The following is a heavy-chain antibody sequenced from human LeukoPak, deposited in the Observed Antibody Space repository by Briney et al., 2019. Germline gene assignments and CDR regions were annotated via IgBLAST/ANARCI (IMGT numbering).Heavy chain of an antibody. CDR1: GGSISSGDSY. J-gene: IGHJ5*02. CDR3: ARHRTTVGQNWFDP. CDR2: IYYSGST. Sequence: PSETLSLSCTVSGGSISSGDSYWSWIRQPPGKGLEWIGYIYYSGSTYYNPSLKSRVTISVDTSKNQFSLKLSSVTAADTAVYYCARHRTTVGQNWFDPWGQGTLVTVSS. V-gene: IGHV4-30-4*01. D-gene: IGHD4-17*01.